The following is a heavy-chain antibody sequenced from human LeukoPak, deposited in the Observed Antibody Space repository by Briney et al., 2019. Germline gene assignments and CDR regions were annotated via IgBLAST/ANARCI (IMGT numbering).Heavy chain of an antibody. Sequence: GGSLRLSCAASGFTFSSYWMSWVRQAPGKGLEWVANIKQDGSEKYYVDSVKGQFTISRDNAKNSLYLQMNSLRAEDTAVYYCARDPYCSGGSCYSSWFDPWGQGTLVTVSS. J-gene: IGHJ5*02. D-gene: IGHD2-15*01. V-gene: IGHV3-7*01. CDR3: ARDPYCSGGSCYSSWFDP. CDR2: IKQDGSEK. CDR1: GFTFSSYW.